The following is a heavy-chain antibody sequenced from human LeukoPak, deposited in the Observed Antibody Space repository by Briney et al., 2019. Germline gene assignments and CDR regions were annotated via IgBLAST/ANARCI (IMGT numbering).Heavy chain of an antibody. CDR1: GFTFSSYA. Sequence: GGSLRLSCAASGFTFSSYAMSWVRQAPGKGLEWVSAISGSGGSTYYADSVKGRFTISRDNSKNTLYLQMNSLRAEDTAVYYCANQWSLLGAFGYWGQGTLVTVSS. J-gene: IGHJ4*02. D-gene: IGHD3-22*01. V-gene: IGHV3-23*01. CDR3: ANQWSLLGAFGY. CDR2: ISGSGGST.